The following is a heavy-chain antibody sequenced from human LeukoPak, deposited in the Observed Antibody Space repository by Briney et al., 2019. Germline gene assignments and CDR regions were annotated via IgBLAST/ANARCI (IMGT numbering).Heavy chain of an antibody. Sequence: SETLSLTCTVSGGSISSYYWSWIRQPPGKGLEWIGYIYHNENTRSTNFNPSLKSRVTISIDSSKNQFSLELSSVTAADTAVYYCARVDSKGYSYGFYYYYYMDVWGKGTTVTVSS. CDR3: ARVDSKGYSYGFYYYYYMDV. D-gene: IGHD5-18*01. J-gene: IGHJ6*03. CDR2: IYHNENTRST. CDR1: GGSISSYY. V-gene: IGHV4-59*08.